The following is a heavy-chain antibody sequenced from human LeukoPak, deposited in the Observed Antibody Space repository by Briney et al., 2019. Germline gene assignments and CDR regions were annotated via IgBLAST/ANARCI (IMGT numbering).Heavy chain of an antibody. Sequence: PSETLSLTCTVSGGSISSYYWNWIRQPAGGGLEWIGRIYSDGSTNYSPSLKSRVTLSVDTSKNQFSLNLRSVTAADTAVYYCARGDIVATMSLDYWGQGTLVTVSS. CDR3: ARGDIVATMSLDY. V-gene: IGHV4-4*07. D-gene: IGHD5-12*01. J-gene: IGHJ4*02. CDR2: IYSDGST. CDR1: GGSISSYY.